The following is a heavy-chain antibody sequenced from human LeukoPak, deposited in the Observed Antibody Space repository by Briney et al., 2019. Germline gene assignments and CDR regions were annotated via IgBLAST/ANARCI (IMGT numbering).Heavy chain of an antibody. V-gene: IGHV4-59*11. CDR2: IYYSGST. Sequence: PSETLSLTCTVSGGSISSHCWSWIRQPPGKGLEWIGYIYYSGSTNYNPSLKSRVTISVDTSKNQFSLKLSSVTAADTAVYYCARGRYSGYEHFDYWGQGTLVTVSS. D-gene: IGHD5-12*01. CDR1: GGSISSHC. J-gene: IGHJ4*02. CDR3: ARGRYSGYEHFDY.